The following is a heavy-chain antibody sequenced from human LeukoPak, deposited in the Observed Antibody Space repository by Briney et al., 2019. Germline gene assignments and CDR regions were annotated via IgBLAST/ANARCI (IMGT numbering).Heavy chain of an antibody. D-gene: IGHD3-22*01. CDR3: ARGHHYYDSSAYYY. V-gene: IGHV3-74*01. CDR2: INSDGSTT. CDR1: RFTFISYW. J-gene: IGHJ4*02. Sequence: SLRLPRVACRFTFISYWMHWVRPAPAKGLVWVSRINSDGSTTSYAASVKGRFTIYRDTAKNTLYLQMNSLRAEDTAVYYCARGHHYYDSSAYYYWGQGTLVTVSS.